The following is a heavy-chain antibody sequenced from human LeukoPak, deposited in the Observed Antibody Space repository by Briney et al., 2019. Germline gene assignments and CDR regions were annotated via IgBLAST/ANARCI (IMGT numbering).Heavy chain of an antibody. CDR3: ATRRTIRSSGWHQFDY. J-gene: IGHJ4*02. CDR1: GGTFSTYA. CDR2: IIAIFDTA. Sequence: GASVKVSCKASGGTFSTYAISWVRQAPGQGLEWMGXIIAIFDTANYAQKFQGRVTITADESTSTAYMELSSLRSEDTAVYYCATRRTIRSSGWHQFDYWGQGTLVTVSS. V-gene: IGHV1-69*13. D-gene: IGHD6-19*01.